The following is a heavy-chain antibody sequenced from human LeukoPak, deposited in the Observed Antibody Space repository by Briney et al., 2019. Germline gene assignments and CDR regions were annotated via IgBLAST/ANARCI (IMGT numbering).Heavy chain of an antibody. Sequence: GGSLRLSCAASGFAFSSYAMSWVRQAPGKGLEWVSAISGSGGSTYYADSVKGRFTISRDNSKNTLYLQMNSLRAEDTAVYYCAKDPRQVRAAWFDPWGQGTLVTVSS. CDR2: ISGSGGST. CDR1: GFAFSSYA. J-gene: IGHJ5*02. CDR3: AKDPRQVRAAWFDP. D-gene: IGHD4/OR15-4a*01. V-gene: IGHV3-23*01.